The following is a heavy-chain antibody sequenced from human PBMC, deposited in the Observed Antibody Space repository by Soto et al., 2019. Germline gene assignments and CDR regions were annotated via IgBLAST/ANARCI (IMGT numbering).Heavy chain of an antibody. V-gene: IGHV4-59*08. CDR1: GGSISSYY. J-gene: IGHJ5*02. CDR3: ARGTPSPLIVRSSRGTWFDP. Sequence: SETLSLTCTLSGGSISSYYWSWIRQPPGRGLEWIGYMYYGGRTNYNSSLKSRVTISADTCKMQVSRKLSSVTAADTAVYFCARGTPSPLIVRSSRGTWFDPWGQGTLVTVSS. CDR2: MYYGGRT. D-gene: IGHD2-15*01.